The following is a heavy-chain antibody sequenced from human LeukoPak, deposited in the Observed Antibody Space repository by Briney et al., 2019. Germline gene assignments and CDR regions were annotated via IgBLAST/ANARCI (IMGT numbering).Heavy chain of an antibody. CDR2: IRYDGSNK. Sequence: HPGGSLRLSCAASGFTFSSYGMHWVRQAPGKGLEWVAFIRYDGSNKYYADSVKGRFTISRDNSKNTLYLQMNSLRAEDTAVYYCAKEYGGVRWLAGGSCPHYWGQGTLVTVSS. J-gene: IGHJ4*02. D-gene: IGHD2-15*01. V-gene: IGHV3-30*02. CDR3: AKEYGGVRWLAGGSCPHY. CDR1: GFTFSSYG.